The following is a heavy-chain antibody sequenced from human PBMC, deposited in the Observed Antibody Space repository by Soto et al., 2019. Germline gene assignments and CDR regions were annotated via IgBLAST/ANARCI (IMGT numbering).Heavy chain of an antibody. J-gene: IGHJ6*02. CDR1: GCSISSYY. Sequence: SETLSLTCTFSGCSISSYYLILIRQPPGKGLEWIGYMYYSGSTNYNPSLKSRVTISVDSSKKQFSLKLSSVTAADTAVYYCARGSRNYYYYGLDVWGQGTTVTVSS. CDR2: MYYSGST. CDR3: ARGSRNYYYYGLDV. V-gene: IGHV4-59*01. D-gene: IGHD2-15*01.